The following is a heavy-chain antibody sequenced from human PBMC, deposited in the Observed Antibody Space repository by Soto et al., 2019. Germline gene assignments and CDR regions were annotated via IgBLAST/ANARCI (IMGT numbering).Heavy chain of an antibody. CDR2: ISGSGGST. CDR1: GFTFKDYA. Sequence: EVQLLESGGGLVQPGDSLRLSCAASGFTFKDYAMSWVRQAPGKGLEWVSHISGSGGSTYYADSVKGRFTISRDNSMNTLFLQMNSLRAEDTAVYYCARTAKGVFTHLDHWGQGTLVTVSS. J-gene: IGHJ4*02. D-gene: IGHD2-21*02. V-gene: IGHV3-23*01. CDR3: ARTAKGVFTHLDH.